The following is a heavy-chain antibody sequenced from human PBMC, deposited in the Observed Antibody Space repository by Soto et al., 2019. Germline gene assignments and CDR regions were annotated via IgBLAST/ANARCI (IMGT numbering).Heavy chain of an antibody. V-gene: IGHV5-10-1*01. Sequence: PGASLKISCQGSGYSFTSYWISWVRQMPGKGLEWMGRIDPSDSYTNYSPSFQGHVTISADKSISTAYLQWSSLKASDTAMYYCARSRIAARAGYYYYYGMDVWGQGTTVTVSS. CDR2: IDPSDSYT. CDR3: ARSRIAARAGYYYYYGMDV. D-gene: IGHD6-6*01. J-gene: IGHJ6*02. CDR1: GYSFTSYW.